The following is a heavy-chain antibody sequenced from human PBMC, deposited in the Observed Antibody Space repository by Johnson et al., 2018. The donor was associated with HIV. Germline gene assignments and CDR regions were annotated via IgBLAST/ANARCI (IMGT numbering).Heavy chain of an antibody. D-gene: IGHD3-3*01. J-gene: IGHJ3*02. Sequence: QVTLVESGGGVVQPGRSLRLSCAASGFTFSSYGMHWVRQAPGKGLECVAVISYDGSNKYYADSVKGRLTISRDNSKNTLYLQMDSLRAEDTAVYYCATDYNFWSGRPDSFDIWGQGTMVTVSS. CDR1: GFTFSSYG. CDR3: ATDYNFWSGRPDSFDI. CDR2: ISYDGSNK. V-gene: IGHV3-30*03.